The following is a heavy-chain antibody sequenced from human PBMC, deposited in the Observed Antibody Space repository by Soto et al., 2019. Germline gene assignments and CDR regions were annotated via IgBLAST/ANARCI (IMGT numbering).Heavy chain of an antibody. Sequence: QVQLVQSGAEVKKPGSSVKVSCKASGGTFSSYAINWVRQAPGQGLEWMGGIIPIFATADYAQKFQGRVTIPEDEAPGTAYMELSSLRSEDTAVDYCAPCLLGVNDYYGRDVWGQGTTVTVSS. J-gene: IGHJ6*02. V-gene: IGHV1-69*12. CDR2: IIPIFATA. D-gene: IGHD3-16*01. CDR3: APCLLGVNDYYGRDV. CDR1: GGTFSSYA.